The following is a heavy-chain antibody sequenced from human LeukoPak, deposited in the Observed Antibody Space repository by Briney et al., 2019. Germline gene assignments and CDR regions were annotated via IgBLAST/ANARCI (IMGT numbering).Heavy chain of an antibody. CDR3: ARHSRTGYNYLDY. D-gene: IGHD5-24*01. Sequence: SETLSLTCTVSGASMTSYYWSWIRQPPGKGLEWIGYIYYSGSTNNNPSLKSRVTISVDTSKNQFSLKLRSVTAADTAVYYCARHSRTGYNYLDYWGQGTLVTVSS. CDR1: GASMTSYY. J-gene: IGHJ4*02. V-gene: IGHV4-59*08. CDR2: IYYSGST.